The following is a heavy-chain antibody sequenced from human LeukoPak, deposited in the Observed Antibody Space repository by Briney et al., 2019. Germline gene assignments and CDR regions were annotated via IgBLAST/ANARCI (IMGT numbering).Heavy chain of an antibody. CDR1: GFTFNTYA. CDR3: ARAPKARGYAFDI. D-gene: IGHD3-10*01. V-gene: IGHV3-23*01. Sequence: GGALRLSCAASGFTFNTYAMSWVRQAPGRGLGWVSAISGSGGSTYYADSVKGRFTLSRENAKSSLYLQMTRMRAGDTAVYYCARAPKARGYAFDIWGQGTMVTVS. J-gene: IGHJ3*02. CDR2: ISGSGGST.